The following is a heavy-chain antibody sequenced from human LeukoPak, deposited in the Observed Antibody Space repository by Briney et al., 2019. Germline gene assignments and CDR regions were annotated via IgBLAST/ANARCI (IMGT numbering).Heavy chain of an antibody. Sequence: GGSLRLSCGASGLTFSTARMSWVRQAPGKGLEWVARIKSKNDVGTASCAAPGAGRFSISKDNDKHSLYLQMNRLGAEDTPVYDCARDPRWPVTPWYFDYWGQGTLVTVSS. CDR1: GLTFSTAR. V-gene: IGHV3-15*01. D-gene: IGHD4-17*01. CDR2: IKSKNDVGTA. J-gene: IGHJ4*02. CDR3: ARDPRWPVTPWYFDY.